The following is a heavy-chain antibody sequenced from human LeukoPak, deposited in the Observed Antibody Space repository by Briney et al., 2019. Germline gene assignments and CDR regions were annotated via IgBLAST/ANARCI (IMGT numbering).Heavy chain of an antibody. J-gene: IGHJ3*02. CDR2: IYYSGST. V-gene: IGHV4-59*01. D-gene: IGHD3-22*01. Sequence: SETLSLTCTVSGGSISSYYWSWIRQPPGKGLEWIGYIYYSGSTNYNPSLKSRVTISVDTSKNQFSLKLSSVTAADTAVYYCASGDYYYDSSGHAFDIWGQGTMATVSS. CDR3: ASGDYYYDSSGHAFDI. CDR1: GGSISSYY.